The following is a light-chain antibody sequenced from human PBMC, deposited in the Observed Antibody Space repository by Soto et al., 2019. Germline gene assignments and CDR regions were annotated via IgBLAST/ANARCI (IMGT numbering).Light chain of an antibody. CDR2: GAS. V-gene: IGKV3-20*01. J-gene: IGKJ2*01. Sequence: EIVLTQSPGTLSLSPGERATLSCRASQSVRSNNLAWYQQTPGQDPTLLIYGASSRATGIPDRLSGSGSGTDFTLTISRLEPEDFAVYYCQHYGSSEYTFGQGTTLEIK. CDR1: QSVRSNN. CDR3: QHYGSSEYT.